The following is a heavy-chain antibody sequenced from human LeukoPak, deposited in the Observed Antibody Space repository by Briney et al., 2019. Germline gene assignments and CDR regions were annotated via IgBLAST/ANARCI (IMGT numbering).Heavy chain of an antibody. D-gene: IGHD6-19*01. CDR3: ARLAVAGTRDY. J-gene: IGHJ4*02. CDR1: GGSISSSSYY. Sequence: SETLSLTCTVSGGSISSSSYYWGWIRQPPGKGLEWIGSIYYSGSTYYNPSLKSRVTISVDTSKNQFSLKLSSVTAADTAVYYCARLAVAGTRDYWGQGTLVTGSS. V-gene: IGHV4-39*01. CDR2: IYYSGST.